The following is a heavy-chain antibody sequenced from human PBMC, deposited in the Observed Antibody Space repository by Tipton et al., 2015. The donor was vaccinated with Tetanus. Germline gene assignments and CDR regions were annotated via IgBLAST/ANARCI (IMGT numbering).Heavy chain of an antibody. D-gene: IGHD4-17*01. V-gene: IGHV4-59*01. CDR3: ASTTVTISYAFDI. J-gene: IGHJ3*02. Sequence: TLSLTCTVSGGSISSYYWSWIRQPPGKGLEWIGYIYYSGSTNYNPSLKSRVTISVDTSKNQFSLKLSSVTAADTAVYYCASTTVTISYAFDIWGQGTMVTVSS. CDR1: GGSISSYY. CDR2: IYYSGST.